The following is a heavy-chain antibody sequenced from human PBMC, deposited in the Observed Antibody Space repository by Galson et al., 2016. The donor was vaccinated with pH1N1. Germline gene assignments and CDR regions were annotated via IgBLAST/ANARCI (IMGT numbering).Heavy chain of an antibody. CDR1: GFTFDAFA. V-gene: IGHV3-9*01. J-gene: IGHJ2*01. Sequence: SLRLSCAASGFTFDAFAMHWVRQVPGEGLEWVSVITWNSHVIDYADSVKGRFTISRDNARNSLYLQMNNLRPEDSAFYFCAKDHCSHGYTNCFYFDLWGRGTLVTVSS. D-gene: IGHD3-16*02. CDR3: AKDHCSHGYTNCFYFDL. CDR2: ITWNSHVI.